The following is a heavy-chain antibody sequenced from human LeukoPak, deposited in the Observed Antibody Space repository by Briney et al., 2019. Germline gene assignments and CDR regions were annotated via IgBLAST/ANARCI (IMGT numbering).Heavy chain of an antibody. J-gene: IGHJ4*02. Sequence: PGGSLRLSCAASGFTVSSNYMSWVRQAPGKGLEWVSVIYSGVTTYYAESVKGRFTISRDNSKNTLSLQMNSLRAEDTAVYYCAGGIGGFYDSSGYYNYWGQGTLVTVSS. CDR3: AGGIGGFYDSSGYYNY. V-gene: IGHV3-53*01. D-gene: IGHD3-22*01. CDR1: GFTVSSNY. CDR2: IYSGVTT.